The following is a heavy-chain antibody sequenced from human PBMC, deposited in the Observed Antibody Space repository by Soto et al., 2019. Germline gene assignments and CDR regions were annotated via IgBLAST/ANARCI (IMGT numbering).Heavy chain of an antibody. CDR2: INPSGGST. Sequence: GASVKVSCKASGYTFTSYYMHWVRQAPGQGLEWMGIINPSGGSTSYAQKFQGRVTMTRDTSTSTVYMELSSLRSEDTAVYYCARVSNQLLSSNYYYGMDVWGQGTTVTVSS. D-gene: IGHD2-2*01. CDR3: ARVSNQLLSSNYYYGMDV. J-gene: IGHJ6*02. V-gene: IGHV1-46*01. CDR1: GYTFTSYY.